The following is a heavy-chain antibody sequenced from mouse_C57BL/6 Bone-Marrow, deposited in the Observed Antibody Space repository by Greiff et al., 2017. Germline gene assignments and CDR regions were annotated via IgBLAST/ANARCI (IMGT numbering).Heavy chain of an antibody. V-gene: IGHV1-69*01. J-gene: IGHJ4*01. Sequence: VQLQQSGAALVMPGASVRLSCQASGYTFTSYWMHWVRQRPGQGLEWRGLIDPSDSYTTYNPNFSGKSTLTVDTSSSTAYMQLSSLTSEDSAVYCCARQDRGDWAMDYGGQGTSVTDSS. CDR3: ARQDRGDWAMDY. D-gene: IGHD3-2*01. CDR2: IDPSDSYT. CDR1: GYTFTSYW.